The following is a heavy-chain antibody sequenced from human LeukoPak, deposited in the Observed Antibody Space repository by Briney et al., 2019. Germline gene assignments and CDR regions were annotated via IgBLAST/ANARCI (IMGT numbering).Heavy chain of an antibody. CDR3: AREGDGYNSPIDY. J-gene: IGHJ4*02. CDR1: GFTFSSYG. Sequence: GGSLRLSCAASGFTFSSYGMHWVRQAPGMGLEWVAFIRYDGSNKYYADSVKGRFTISRDNSKNTLYLQMNSLRAEDTAVYYCAREGDGYNSPIDYWGQGTLVTVSS. CDR2: IRYDGSNK. V-gene: IGHV3-30*02. D-gene: IGHD5-24*01.